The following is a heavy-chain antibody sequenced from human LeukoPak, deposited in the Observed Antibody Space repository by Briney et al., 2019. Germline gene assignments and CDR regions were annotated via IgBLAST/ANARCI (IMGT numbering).Heavy chain of an antibody. CDR1: GFTFSDYY. J-gene: IGHJ4*02. V-gene: IGHV3-7*01. CDR2: IKQDESEK. Sequence: PGGSLRLSCAASGFTFSDYYMSWIRQAPGKGLEWVANIKQDESEKNYVDSVKGRFTISRDNVKNSLYLQMNSLRAEDTAVYSCARVNDYDSGSLYRPIDYWGQGTLVTVSS. D-gene: IGHD3-10*01. CDR3: ARVNDYDSGSLYRPIDY.